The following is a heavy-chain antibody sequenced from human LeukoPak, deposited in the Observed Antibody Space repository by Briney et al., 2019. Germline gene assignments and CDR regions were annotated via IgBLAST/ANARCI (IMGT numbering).Heavy chain of an antibody. CDR1: GYTFTSYY. V-gene: IGHV1-46*01. Sequence: ASVKVSCKASGYTFTSYYMHWVRQAPGQGLEWMGIINPSGGSTSYAQKFQGRVTMTRDTSTSTVYMELSSLRSEDTAVYYCARVRSVSVAVAAKNAFDIWGQGTMVTVSS. CDR3: ARVRSVSVAVAAKNAFDI. J-gene: IGHJ3*02. D-gene: IGHD2-15*01. CDR2: INPSGGST.